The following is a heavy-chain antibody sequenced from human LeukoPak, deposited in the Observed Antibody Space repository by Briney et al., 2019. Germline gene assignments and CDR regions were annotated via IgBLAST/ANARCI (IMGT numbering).Heavy chain of an antibody. CDR2: IYYSGST. CDR1: GGSISSSSYY. Sequence: SETLSLTCTVSGGSISSSSYYWGWIRQPPGKGLEWIGSIYYSGSTYYNPSLKSRVTISVDTSKNQFSLKLSSVTAADTAVYYCARSHGDILKRGYWFDPWGQGTLVTVSS. J-gene: IGHJ5*02. D-gene: IGHD3-9*01. CDR3: ARSHGDILKRGYWFDP. V-gene: IGHV4-39*07.